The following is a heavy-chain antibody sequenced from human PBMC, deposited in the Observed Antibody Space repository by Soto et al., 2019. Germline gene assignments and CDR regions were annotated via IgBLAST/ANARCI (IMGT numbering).Heavy chain of an antibody. CDR1: GGSMSGYY. CDR2: VYTSETT. D-gene: IGHD6-13*01. J-gene: IGHJ6*02. CDR3: AGNIAAAGRWYYGMDV. Sequence: QVQLQESGPGLVKPSETLSLTCTVSGGSMSGYYWSWIRQSAGKGLEWIGRVYTSETTYYNPSLKSRVTMSLDTSKNQFSLNLYSLTAADTAVYYCAGNIAAAGRWYYGMDVWGQGTTVTVSS. V-gene: IGHV4-4*07.